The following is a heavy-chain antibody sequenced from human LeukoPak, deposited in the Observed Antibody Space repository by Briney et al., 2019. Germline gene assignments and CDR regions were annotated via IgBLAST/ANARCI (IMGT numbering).Heavy chain of an antibody. CDR2: IYYSGST. CDR1: GGSISSGGYY. Sequence: SETLSLTCTVSGGSISSGGYYWSWIRQHPGKGLEWIVYIYYSGSTYYNPSLKSRVTISVDTSKNQFSLKLSSVTAADTAVYYCARDVRSYCSSTSCYRGAFDIWGQGTMVTVSS. V-gene: IGHV4-31*03. J-gene: IGHJ3*02. D-gene: IGHD2-2*01. CDR3: ARDVRSYCSSTSCYRGAFDI.